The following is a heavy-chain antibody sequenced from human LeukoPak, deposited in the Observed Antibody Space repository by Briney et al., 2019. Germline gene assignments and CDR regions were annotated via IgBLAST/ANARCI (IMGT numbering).Heavy chain of an antibody. D-gene: IGHD3-9*01. CDR2: IKGDGSHT. J-gene: IGHJ5*01. CDR1: GFTFSNYW. CDR3: VRDWDHFDFDS. V-gene: IGHV3-74*01. Sequence: PGGSLRLSCADSGFTFSNYWMHWVRQAPGKGLVWVSRIKGDGSHTIYADSVKGRFTISGDNAKNTLYLQMKSLRAEDTAVYYCVRDWDHFDFDSWGQGTLVTVSS.